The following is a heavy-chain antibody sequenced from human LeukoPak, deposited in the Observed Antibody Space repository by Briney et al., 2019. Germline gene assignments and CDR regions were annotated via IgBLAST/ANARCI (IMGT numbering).Heavy chain of an antibody. Sequence: GGSLRLSCAASGFTFSSYSMSWVRQAPGKGLEWVANIKQDGSEKYYVDSAKGRFTISRDNAKNSLYLQMNSLRAEDTAVYYCARDIVVVVAAYFDYWGQGTLVTVSS. CDR3: ARDIVVVVAAYFDY. D-gene: IGHD2-15*01. CDR2: IKQDGSEK. J-gene: IGHJ4*02. V-gene: IGHV3-7*01. CDR1: GFTFSSYS.